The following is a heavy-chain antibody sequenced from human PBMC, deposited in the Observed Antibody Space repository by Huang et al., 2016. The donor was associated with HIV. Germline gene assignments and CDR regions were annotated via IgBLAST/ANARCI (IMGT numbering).Heavy chain of an antibody. CDR1: GGSVNSGYYY. J-gene: IGHJ3*01. CDR3: ARLPFDYVWGTQRQTALDELDV. Sequence: QLQLQESGPGLVRSSETLSLTCSVSGGSVNSGYYYWGWIRQPPGKGLEWIASVFYGGNTFDNPSLKSRVSRSVDTSKKRFSLNLSSVTAADTAVYFCARLPFDYVWGTQRQTALDELDVWGQGTMVTVSS. V-gene: IGHV4-39*01. D-gene: IGHD3-16*01. CDR2: VFYGGNT.